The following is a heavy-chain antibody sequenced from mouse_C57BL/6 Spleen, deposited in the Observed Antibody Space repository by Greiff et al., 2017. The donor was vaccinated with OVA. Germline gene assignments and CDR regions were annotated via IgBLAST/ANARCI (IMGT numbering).Heavy chain of an antibody. D-gene: IGHD1-1*01. CDR1: GYAFSSYW. J-gene: IGHJ2*01. V-gene: IGHV1-80*01. CDR3: ARDYYGPYFDY. Sequence: VKLLESGAELVKPGASVKISCKASGYAFSSYWMNWVKQRPGKGLEWIGQIYPGDGDTNYNGKFKGKATLTADKSSSTAYMQLSSLTSEDSAVYFCARDYYGPYFDYWGQGTTLTVSS. CDR2: IYPGDGDT.